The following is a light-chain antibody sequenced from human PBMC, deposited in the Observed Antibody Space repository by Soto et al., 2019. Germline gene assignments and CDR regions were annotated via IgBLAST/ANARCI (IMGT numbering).Light chain of an antibody. Sequence: DIVMTQSPDSLAVSLGERATINCKSSQSVLYSSNNKNYLAWYQQRPGQPPKLLIYWASTRESGVPDRFSGSGSGTDFTLAITSLHAEDVVVYYCQQYESTPPTFGQGTKLEIK. J-gene: IGKJ2*01. V-gene: IGKV4-1*01. CDR2: WAS. CDR3: QQYESTPPT. CDR1: QSVLYSSNNKNY.